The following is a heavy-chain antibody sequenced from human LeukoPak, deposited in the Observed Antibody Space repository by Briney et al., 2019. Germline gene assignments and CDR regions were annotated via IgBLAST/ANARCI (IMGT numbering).Heavy chain of an antibody. Sequence: ASVKVSCKASGYTFTGYYMHWVRQAPGQGLEWMGWINPNSGGTNYAQKFQGRVTMTRDTSISTAYMELSRLRSGDTAVYYCAREIQFSSSWFWGSYYFDYWGQGTLVTVSS. CDR2: INPNSGGT. CDR3: AREIQFSSSWFWGSYYFDY. V-gene: IGHV1-2*02. CDR1: GYTFTGYY. J-gene: IGHJ4*02. D-gene: IGHD6-13*01.